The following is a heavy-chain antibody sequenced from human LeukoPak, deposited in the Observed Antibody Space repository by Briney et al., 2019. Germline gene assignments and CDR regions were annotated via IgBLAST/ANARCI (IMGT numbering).Heavy chain of an antibody. V-gene: IGHV4-34*01. J-gene: IGHJ3*02. Sequence: SETLSLICAVYGGSFSGYYWSWIRQPRGKGLEWIGVINYRGSTNYNPPRKCRVPISVGTTQHQFSLKLSSVHAADTALYCCSGAHAYYDFWSGYYYDAFDMWGQGTMVNVPS. D-gene: IGHD3-3*01. CDR2: INYRGST. CDR3: SGAHAYYDFWSGYYYDAFDM. CDR1: GGSFSGYY.